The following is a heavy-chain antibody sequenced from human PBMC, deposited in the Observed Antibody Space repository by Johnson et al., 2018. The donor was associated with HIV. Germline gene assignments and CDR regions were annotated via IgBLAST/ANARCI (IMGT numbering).Heavy chain of an antibody. V-gene: IGHV3-66*01. CDR3: ARDLARRGVAAFDI. CDR2: LHSGGST. CDR1: GFTVSSNY. D-gene: IGHD2-21*01. Sequence: VQLVESGGGLVQPGGSLRLSCVVSGFTVSSNYMSWVRQAPGKGLEWVSVLHSGGSTSYADSVKGRFTISRDNSNNTLHLQMNSLRPEDTAVYYCARDLARRGVAAFDIWGQGTMVTVSS. J-gene: IGHJ3*02.